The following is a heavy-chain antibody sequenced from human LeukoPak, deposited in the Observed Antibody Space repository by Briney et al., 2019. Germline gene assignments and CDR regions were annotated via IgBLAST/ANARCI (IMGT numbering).Heavy chain of an antibody. CDR1: GYSISSGYY. CDR2: IYHSGST. J-gene: IGHJ4*02. Sequence: SETLSLTCTVSGYSISSGYYWGWIRQPPGKGLEWIGSIYHSGSTYYNPSLKSRVTISVDTSKNQFSLKLSSVTAADTAVYYCASTPSVYDSSGFYFDYWGQGTLVTVSS. CDR3: ASTPSVYDSSGFYFDY. V-gene: IGHV4-38-2*02. D-gene: IGHD3-22*01.